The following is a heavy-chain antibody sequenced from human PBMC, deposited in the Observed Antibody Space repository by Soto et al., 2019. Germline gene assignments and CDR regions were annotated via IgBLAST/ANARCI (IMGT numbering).Heavy chain of an antibody. CDR2: IKQDGSEE. CDR1: GFTFSTYW. Sequence: VGSLRLSCAVSGFTFSTYWMTWVRQAPGKGLEWVANIKQDGSEEYYVDSVKGRFTVSRDNAKNSLYLQMNSLRAEDTALYYCARDWNYYGSSAYYDAFDIWGQGTMVTVSS. V-gene: IGHV3-7*01. D-gene: IGHD3-22*01. CDR3: ARDWNYYGSSAYYDAFDI. J-gene: IGHJ3*02.